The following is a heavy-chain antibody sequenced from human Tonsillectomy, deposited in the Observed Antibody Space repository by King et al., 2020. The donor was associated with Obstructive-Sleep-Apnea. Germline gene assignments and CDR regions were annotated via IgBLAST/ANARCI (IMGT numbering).Heavy chain of an antibody. V-gene: IGHV1-69*04. CDR2: IIPVLGIT. D-gene: IGHD5-12*01. Sequence: VQLVQSGAEVKKPGSSVKVSCKASGGTFSSSALSWVRQAPGQGLQWMGRIIPVLGITNYAQKFQDRVTITADRSTTTAYMELSSLTSEDTAVYYCARGRNSGYETPLDDWGQGTLVTVSS. J-gene: IGHJ4*02. CDR1: GGTFSSSA. CDR3: ARGRNSGYETPLDD.